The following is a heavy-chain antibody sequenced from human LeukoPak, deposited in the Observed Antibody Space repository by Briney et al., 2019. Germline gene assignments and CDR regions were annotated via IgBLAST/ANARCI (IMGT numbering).Heavy chain of an antibody. CDR1: GGSISSHY. V-gene: IGHV4-59*11. CDR2: IYYSGST. CDR3: ARDSHSVDTATPRGFDP. J-gene: IGHJ5*02. Sequence: SETLSLTCTVSGGSISSHYWSWIRQPPGKGLEWIGYIYYSGSTNYNPSLKSRITMSVDTSKNQFSLKLRSVTAADTAVYYCARDSHSVDTATPRGFDPWGQGTLVTVSS. D-gene: IGHD2-15*01.